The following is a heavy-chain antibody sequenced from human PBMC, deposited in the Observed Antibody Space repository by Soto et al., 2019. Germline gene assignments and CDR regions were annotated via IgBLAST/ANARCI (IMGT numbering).Heavy chain of an antibody. CDR2: INPSDSHT. CDR3: ARHASYYVSSGYFGTY. CDR1: GYTFTNHW. J-gene: IGHJ4*02. V-gene: IGHV5-10-1*01. Sequence: PGESLKISCQGSGYTFTNHWITGVRQMPGKGLEWMGRINPSDSHTNYSPSFQGHVTMSVDKSISTAYLQWSSLKASDSAMYYCARHASYYVSSGYFGTYWGQGTLVTVS. D-gene: IGHD3-22*01.